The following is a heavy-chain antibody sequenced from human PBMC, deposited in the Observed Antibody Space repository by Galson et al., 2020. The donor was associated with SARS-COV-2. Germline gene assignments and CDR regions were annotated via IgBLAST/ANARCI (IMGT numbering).Heavy chain of an antibody. CDR2: IYYSGST. Sequence: EWIGYIYYSGSTNYNPSLKSRVTISVDTSKNQFSLKLSSVTAADTAVYYCARAAQTYYDFWSGYYNAPHFDYWGQGTLVAVSS. J-gene: IGHJ4*02. V-gene: IGHV4-59*01. CDR3: ARAAQTYYDFWSGYYNAPHFDY. D-gene: IGHD3-3*01.